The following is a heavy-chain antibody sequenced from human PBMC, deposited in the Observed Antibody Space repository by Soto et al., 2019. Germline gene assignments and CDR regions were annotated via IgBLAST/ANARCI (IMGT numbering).Heavy chain of an antibody. D-gene: IGHD3-9*01. CDR3: ARDVRYFDWFPHLGYGMDV. CDR1: GGSISSGGYY. J-gene: IGHJ6*02. Sequence: QVQLQESGPGLVKPSQTLSLTCTVSGGSISSGGYYWSWIRQHPGKGLEWIGYIYYSGSTYYNPSLKSRVTISGDASKNQCSLKLSSVTAADTAVYYCARDVRYFDWFPHLGYGMDVWGQGTTVTVSS. CDR2: IYYSGST. V-gene: IGHV4-31*03.